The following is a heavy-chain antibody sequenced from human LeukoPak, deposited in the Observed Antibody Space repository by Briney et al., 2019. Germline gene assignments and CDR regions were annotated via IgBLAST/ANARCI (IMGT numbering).Heavy chain of an antibody. D-gene: IGHD5-18*01. V-gene: IGHV4-4*07. Sequence: PSETLSLTCTVSGGSISSYYWSWIRQPAGKGLEWIGRIYTSGSTNYNPSLKSRVTMSVDTSKNQFSLKLSSVTAADTAVYYCAREGWIQLWSYFDYWGQGTLVTVSS. CDR1: GGSISSYY. CDR2: IYTSGST. J-gene: IGHJ4*02. CDR3: AREGWIQLWSYFDY.